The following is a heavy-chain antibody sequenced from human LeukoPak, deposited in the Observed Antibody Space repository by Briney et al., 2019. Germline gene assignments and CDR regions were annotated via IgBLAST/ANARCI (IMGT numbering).Heavy chain of an antibody. D-gene: IGHD1-1*01. CDR2: ISGSGGST. CDR1: GFTFSSYA. J-gene: IGHJ4*02. CDR3: AKLICLERRVGSYYFDY. Sequence: GGSLRLSCAASGFTFSSYAMSWVRQAPGKGLEWVSAISGSGGSTYYADSVKGRFTISRDNSKNTLYLQMNSLRAEDTAVYYCAKLICLERRVGSYYFDYWGQGTLVTVSS. V-gene: IGHV3-23*01.